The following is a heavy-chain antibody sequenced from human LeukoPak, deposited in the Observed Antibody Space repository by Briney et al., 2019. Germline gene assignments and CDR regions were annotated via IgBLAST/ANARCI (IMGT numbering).Heavy chain of an antibody. CDR1: GYTFTSYG. D-gene: IGHD3-9*01. V-gene: IGHV1-18*01. J-gene: IGHJ4*02. Sequence: ASVKVSCKGSGYTFTSYGISWVRQAPGQGLEWMGWISAYNGNTNYAQKLQGRVTMTTDTSTSTAYMELRSLRSDDTAVYYCAREDILTGYLLLDYWGQGTLVTVSS. CDR3: AREDILTGYLLLDY. CDR2: ISAYNGNT.